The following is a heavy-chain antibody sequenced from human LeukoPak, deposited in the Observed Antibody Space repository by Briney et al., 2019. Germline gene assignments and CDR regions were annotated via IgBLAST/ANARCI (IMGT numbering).Heavy chain of an antibody. V-gene: IGHV4-59*08. CDR3: ARSTFSSNWNL. CDR1: GGSITDYY. J-gene: IGHJ4*02. D-gene: IGHD6-13*01. CDR2: MYYSGSA. Sequence: SETLSLTCTVSGGSITDYYWSWIRHSSGKGLEWIGYMYYSGSAYYSPSLKTRVTLSVDTSKNQFSLKLTSVTAAGTAVYYCARSTFSSNWNLWGQGTLVTVSS.